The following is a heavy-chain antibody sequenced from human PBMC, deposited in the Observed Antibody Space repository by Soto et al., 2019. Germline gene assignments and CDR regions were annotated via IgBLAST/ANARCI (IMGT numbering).Heavy chain of an antibody. V-gene: IGHV3-23*01. J-gene: IGHJ3*02. CDR2: ISGSGGST. D-gene: IGHD6-13*01. Sequence: EVQLLESGGGLVQPGGSLRLSCAASGFTFSSYAMSWVRQAPGKGLEWVSAISGSGGSTYYADSVKGRFTISRDNSKNTLYLQMNSLRAEDTAVYYXXKIPHSSSWYLDAFDIWGQGTMVTVSS. CDR1: GFTFSSYA. CDR3: XKIPHSSSWYLDAFDI.